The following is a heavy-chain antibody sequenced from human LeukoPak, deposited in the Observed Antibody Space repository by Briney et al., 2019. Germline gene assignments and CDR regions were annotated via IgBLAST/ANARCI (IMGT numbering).Heavy chain of an antibody. Sequence: ASVKVSCKASGYTFTGYYMHWVRQAPGQGLEWMGWISAYNGNTNYAQKLQGRVTMTTDTSTSTAYMELRSLRSDDTAVYYCARDSIGYSSSSDYWGQGTLVTVSS. CDR2: ISAYNGNT. CDR3: ARDSIGYSSSSDY. CDR1: GYTFTGYY. D-gene: IGHD6-13*01. V-gene: IGHV1-18*04. J-gene: IGHJ4*02.